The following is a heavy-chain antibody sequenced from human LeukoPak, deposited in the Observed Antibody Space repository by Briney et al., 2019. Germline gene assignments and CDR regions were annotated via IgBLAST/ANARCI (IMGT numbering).Heavy chain of an antibody. Sequence: ASVKVSCKASGYTFTGYYMHWVRQAPGQGLEWMGGINPNSGDTKYAQKFQGRVTMTRDTSISTAYMELSRLRSDDTAVYYCATQRGSYRWGTDFDYWGQGTLVTVSS. J-gene: IGHJ4*02. CDR3: ATQRGSYRWGTDFDY. CDR1: GYTFTGYY. CDR2: INPNSGDT. V-gene: IGHV1-2*02. D-gene: IGHD3-16*01.